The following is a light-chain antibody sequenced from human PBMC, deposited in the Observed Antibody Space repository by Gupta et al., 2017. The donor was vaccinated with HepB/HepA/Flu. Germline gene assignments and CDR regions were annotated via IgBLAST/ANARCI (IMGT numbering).Light chain of an antibody. V-gene: IGKV2-28*01. CDR3: METLQTPFT. CDR1: QSLLHSNGYNY. CDR2: LGS. J-gene: IGKJ3*01. Sequence: DIVMTQSPLSLPVTPGEPASISCRSSQSLLHSNGYNYLDWYLQKPGQSPQLLIYLGSNLASGVPDRFSGSGSGTDFTLKISRVEAEDVGAYYCMETLQTPFTFGPGTKVDIK.